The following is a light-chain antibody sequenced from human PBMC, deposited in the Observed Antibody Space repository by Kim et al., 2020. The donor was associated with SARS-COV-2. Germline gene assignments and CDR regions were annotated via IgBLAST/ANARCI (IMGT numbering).Light chain of an antibody. CDR3: AAWDDRLSGRV. J-gene: IGLJ3*02. Sequence: GQWVTMDCSASRSNTQKEFVCWCPQCRGTAPKVLIYVSNQRPSGVPDRFSGSNSGTSASLAISGRRSEDEADYYCAAWDDRLSGRVFGGGTKLTVL. V-gene: IGLV1-47*02. CDR2: VSN. CDR1: RSNTQKEF.